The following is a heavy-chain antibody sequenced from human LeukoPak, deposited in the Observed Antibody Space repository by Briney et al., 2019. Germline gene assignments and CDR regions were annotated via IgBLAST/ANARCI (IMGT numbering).Heavy chain of an antibody. CDR3: AIQPWGSGNNWYFDL. V-gene: IGHV1-2*02. Sequence: ASVKVSCKASGYTFTAYYIHWVRQAPGQGLEWMGWISPNSGGTDYAQKFQGRVTMTRDTSISTTYVELSNLTSDDTAVYYCAIQPWGSGNNWYFDLWGRGTLVTVSS. CDR2: ISPNSGGT. CDR1: GYTFTAYY. J-gene: IGHJ2*01. D-gene: IGHD7-27*01.